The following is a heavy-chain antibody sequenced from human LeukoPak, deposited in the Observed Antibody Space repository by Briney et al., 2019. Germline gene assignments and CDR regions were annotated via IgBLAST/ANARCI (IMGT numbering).Heavy chain of an antibody. Sequence: GGSLRLSCAASGVTFSTYWMHWVRQAPGKGLVWVSRINSDGDSTNYADSVKGRFTISRDNAKNTLYLEMNSLRAEDTAVYYCAKCPDSSGLVDYWGQGTLVTVTS. V-gene: IGHV3-74*01. J-gene: IGHJ4*02. D-gene: IGHD3-22*01. CDR3: AKCPDSSGLVDY. CDR2: INSDGDST. CDR1: GVTFSTYW.